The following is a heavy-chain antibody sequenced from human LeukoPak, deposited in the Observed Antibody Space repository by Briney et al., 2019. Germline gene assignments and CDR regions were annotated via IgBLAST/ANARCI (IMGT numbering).Heavy chain of an antibody. V-gene: IGHV3-7*01. D-gene: IGHD7-27*01. CDR2: IKQDGSEK. J-gene: IGHJ4*02. CDR1: GFTFSSYW. CDR3: ARMGISLGFDY. Sequence: GGSLRLACAASGFTFSSYWMSWVRQAPGKGLEWVANIKQDGSEKYYVDPVKGRFTISRDNAKNSLYLQMNSLRAEDTAVYYCARMGISLGFDYWGQGTLVTVSS.